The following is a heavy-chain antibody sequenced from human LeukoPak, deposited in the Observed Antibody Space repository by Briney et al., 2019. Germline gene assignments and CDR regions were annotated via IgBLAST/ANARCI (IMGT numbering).Heavy chain of an antibody. CDR2: IVVGSGNT. CDR1: GFTLTSYA. Sequence: SVKVSCKASGFTLTSYAMQWVRQARGQRLEWIGWIVVGSGNTNYAQKFQERVTITRDMSTSTAYMELSSLRSEDTAVYYCAAGMGYYGSGSYYSSGMDVWGQGTTVTVSS. D-gene: IGHD3-10*01. CDR3: AAGMGYYGSGSYYSSGMDV. J-gene: IGHJ6*02. V-gene: IGHV1-58*02.